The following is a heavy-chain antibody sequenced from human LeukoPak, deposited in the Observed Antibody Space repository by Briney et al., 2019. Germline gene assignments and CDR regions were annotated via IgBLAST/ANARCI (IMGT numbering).Heavy chain of an antibody. Sequence: SETLSLTCTVSGGSIRSSYYYWGWIRQPPGKGLEWIGSIYDSGSTNYNPSLKSRVTISVDTSKNQFSLKLSSVTAADTAVYYCARGGPNDYWGQGTLVTVSS. CDR1: GGSIRSSYYY. V-gene: IGHV4-39*07. CDR3: ARGGPNDY. CDR2: IYDSGST. J-gene: IGHJ4*02.